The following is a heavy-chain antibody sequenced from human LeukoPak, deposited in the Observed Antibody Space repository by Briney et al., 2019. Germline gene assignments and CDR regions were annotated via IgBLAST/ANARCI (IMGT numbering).Heavy chain of an antibody. V-gene: IGHV3-30*18. CDR2: ISYDGSNK. J-gene: IGHJ4*02. D-gene: IGHD3-22*01. CDR3: AKESTYYYDSSVDGYFDY. Sequence: GGSLRLSCAASGFTFSSYGMHWVRRAPGKGLEWVAVISYDGSNKYYADSVKGRFTISRDNSKNTLYLQMNSLRAEDTAVYYCAKESTYYYDSSVDGYFDYWGQGTLVTVSS. CDR1: GFTFSSYG.